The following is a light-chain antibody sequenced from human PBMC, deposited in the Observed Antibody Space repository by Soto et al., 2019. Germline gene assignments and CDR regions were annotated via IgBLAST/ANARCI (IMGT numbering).Light chain of an antibody. CDR3: QQSYSTPFP. CDR2: AAS. J-gene: IGKJ5*01. V-gene: IGKV1-39*01. CDR1: QSISSY. Sequence: DIQLTQSPSTLSASVGDRVTITFPASQSISSYLNWYQQKPGKAPKLLIYAASSLQSGVPSRFSGSGSGPDFTLTISSLQPEDFATYYCQQSYSTPFPFGQGTLLEFK.